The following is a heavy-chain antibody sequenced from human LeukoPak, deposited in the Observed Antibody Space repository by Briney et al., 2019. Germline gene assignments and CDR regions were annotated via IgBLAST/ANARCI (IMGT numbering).Heavy chain of an antibody. Sequence: GESLKISCKGSGYSFKNYWIAWVRQMPGKGLEWMGIIYPGDSNTRYNPSFQGQVTISADKPISTAYLQWSSLKASDTAKYYCARQGFVASYGVDVWGRGTTVTVSS. V-gene: IGHV5-51*01. J-gene: IGHJ6*02. CDR2: IYPGDSNT. CDR1: GYSFKNYW. CDR3: ARQGFVASYGVDV.